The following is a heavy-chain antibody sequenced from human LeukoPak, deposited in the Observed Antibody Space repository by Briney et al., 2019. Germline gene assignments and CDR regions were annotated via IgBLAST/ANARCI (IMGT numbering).Heavy chain of an antibody. CDR3: AREHGYNPYYYYGMDV. CDR1: GFTFSSYW. D-gene: IGHD5-24*01. CDR2: IKQDGSEK. V-gene: IGHV3-7*01. J-gene: IGHJ6*02. Sequence: GGSLRLSCAASGFTFSSYWMSWVRQAPGKGLEWVASIKQDGSEKYYVDSVKGRFTISRDNAKNSLYLQMNSLRAEDTAVYYCAREHGYNPYYYYGMDVWGQGTTVTVSS.